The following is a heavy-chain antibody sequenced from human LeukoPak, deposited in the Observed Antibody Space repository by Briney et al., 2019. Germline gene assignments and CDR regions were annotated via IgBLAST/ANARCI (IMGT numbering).Heavy chain of an antibody. CDR1: GFTFVSYA. Sequence: GRSLRLSCAASGFTFVSYAMHGVRQAPGRGLEWVAVISYDGSNKYYADSVKGRFTISRDNSKNTLYLQMNSLRAEDTAVYYCARDPNYSGYLYYFDYWGQGTLVTVSS. V-gene: IGHV3-30-3*01. CDR2: ISYDGSNK. CDR3: ARDPNYSGYLYYFDY. J-gene: IGHJ4*02. D-gene: IGHD5-12*01.